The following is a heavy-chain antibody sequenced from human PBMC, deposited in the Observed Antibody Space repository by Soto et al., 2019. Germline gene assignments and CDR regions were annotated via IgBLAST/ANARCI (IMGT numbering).Heavy chain of an antibody. CDR1: GFTFNNYA. V-gene: IGHV3-30-3*01. Sequence: QVQLVESGGGVVQPGRSLRLSCTASGFTFNNYAMHWVRQAPGKGLEWVAVISYDGNNKYNADSLKGRFTISRDNSKNTLYLQMNSLGAEDTAVYYCARDAELAYCGGDCHSNWPDPWGEGTLVTVSS. CDR3: ARDAELAYCGGDCHSNWPDP. D-gene: IGHD2-21*02. CDR2: ISYDGNNK. J-gene: IGHJ5*02.